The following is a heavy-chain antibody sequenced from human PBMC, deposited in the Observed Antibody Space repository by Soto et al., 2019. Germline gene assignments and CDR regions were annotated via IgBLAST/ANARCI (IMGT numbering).Heavy chain of an antibody. D-gene: IGHD1-26*01. CDR3: ARDRVVVGATRGLDY. J-gene: IGHJ4*02. Sequence: QVQLQESGPGLVKPSETLSLTCTVSGGSISSYYWSWIRQPPGKGLEWIGYIYYSGSTNYNPSLKSRVTISVDTSKNQFSLKLSSVTAADTAVYYCARDRVVVGATRGLDYWGQGTLVTVSS. CDR2: IYYSGST. CDR1: GGSISSYY. V-gene: IGHV4-59*01.